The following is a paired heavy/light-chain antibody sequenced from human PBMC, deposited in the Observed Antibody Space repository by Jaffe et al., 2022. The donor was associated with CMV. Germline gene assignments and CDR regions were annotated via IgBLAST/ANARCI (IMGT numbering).Light chain of an antibody. V-gene: IGLV2-8*01. CDR2: DVT. J-gene: IGLJ3*02. Sequence: QSALTQPPSASGSPGQSVTISCTGSSSDVGGYDYVSWYQQHPGEAPKLMIYDVTKRPSGVPDRFSGAKSGNTASLTVSGLQAEDEADYYCSSYAGSSWVFGGGTKLTVL. CDR1: SSDVGGYDY. CDR3: SSYAGSSWV.
Heavy chain of an antibody. CDR2: ISSGGSST. CDR3: LRGGPYSNSCPDY. CDR1: GFTLSGYW. Sequence: EVQLVESGGGLVQPGGSLRVSCAASGFTLSGYWMHWVRQAPGKGLVWVSRISSGGSSTTYADSVKGRFTVSRDNDKNTLYLQMNSLRAEDTAVYYCLRGGPYSNSCPDYWGQGTLVTVSS. D-gene: IGHD6-6*01. V-gene: IGHV3-74*03. J-gene: IGHJ4*02.